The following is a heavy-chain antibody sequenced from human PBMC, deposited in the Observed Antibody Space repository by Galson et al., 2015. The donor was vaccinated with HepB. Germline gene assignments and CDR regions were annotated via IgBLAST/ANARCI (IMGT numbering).Heavy chain of an antibody. Sequence: VKVSCKASGGTFSSYAISWVRQAPGQGLEWMGGIIPIFGTANYAQKFQGRVTITADESTSTAYMELSSLRSEDTAVYYCARQVVAGTALWGYYYYYYMDVWGKGTTVTVSS. J-gene: IGHJ6*03. D-gene: IGHD6-19*01. V-gene: IGHV1-69*01. CDR2: IIPIFGTA. CDR1: GGTFSSYA. CDR3: ARQVVAGTALWGYYYYYYMDV.